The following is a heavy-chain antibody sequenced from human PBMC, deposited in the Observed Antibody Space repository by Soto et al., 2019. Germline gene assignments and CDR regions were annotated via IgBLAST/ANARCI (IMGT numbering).Heavy chain of an antibody. CDR3: AHSSIYCSGGSCYSVFDY. D-gene: IGHD2-15*01. CDR2: IYWDDDK. J-gene: IGHJ4*02. V-gene: IGHV2-5*02. CDR1: GFSLCTSRAV. Sequence: QITLKESGPPLVKPTQTLTLTCTFSGFSLCTSRAVVGWLRQPPGKALEWLALIYWDDDKRYRPSLKSRLTITKDTSKNQVVLTMTNMDPVDTATYYWAHSSIYCSGGSCYSVFDYWGRGTLNTVSS.